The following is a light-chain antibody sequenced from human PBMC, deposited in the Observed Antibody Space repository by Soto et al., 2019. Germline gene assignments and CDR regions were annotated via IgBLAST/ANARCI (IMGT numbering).Light chain of an antibody. CDR1: SSDVGSYNL. J-gene: IGLJ1*01. V-gene: IGLV2-23*01. Sequence: QSALTQPASVSGSPGQSITISCTGTSSDVGSYNLVSWYQQHPGKAPKLMIYEDTKRPSGLSNRFSGSKSGYTASLTISGLQADDEADYYCCSYAGSSTYVFGTGTKLTVL. CDR2: EDT. CDR3: CSYAGSSTYV.